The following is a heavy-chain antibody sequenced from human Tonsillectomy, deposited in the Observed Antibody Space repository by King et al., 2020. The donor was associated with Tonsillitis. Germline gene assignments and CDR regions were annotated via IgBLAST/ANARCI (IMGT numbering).Heavy chain of an antibody. CDR2: IRYDGNNK. Sequence: QLVQSGGGVVQPGGSLRLSCAASRFTFSSYGMHWVRQAPGKGLEWVTFIRYDGNNKYYADSVKGRFNISRDNSKNTLNLQMNSLRAEDTAVYYCAKDSSAFWIGFSSGYYYGMDVWGQGTTVTVSS. V-gene: IGHV3-30*02. D-gene: IGHD3-3*01. CDR3: AKDSSAFWIGFSSGYYYGMDV. J-gene: IGHJ6*02. CDR1: RFTFSSYG.